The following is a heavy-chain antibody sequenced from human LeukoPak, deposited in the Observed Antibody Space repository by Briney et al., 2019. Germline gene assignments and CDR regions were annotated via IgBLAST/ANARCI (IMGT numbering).Heavy chain of an antibody. V-gene: IGHV1-2*04. Sequence: GASVTVSCKASGYTFTGYYMHWVRQAPGQGLEWMGWINPNSGGTNYAQKFQGWVTMTRDTSISTAYMELSRLRSDDTAVYYCARGLSRSHVAEVGYWGQGTLVTVSS. CDR1: GYTFTGYY. CDR3: ARGLSRSHVAEVGY. CDR2: INPNSGGT. J-gene: IGHJ4*02. D-gene: IGHD6-19*01.